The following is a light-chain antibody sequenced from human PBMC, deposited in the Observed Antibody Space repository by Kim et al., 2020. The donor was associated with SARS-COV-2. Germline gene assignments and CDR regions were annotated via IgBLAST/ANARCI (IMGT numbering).Light chain of an antibody. Sequence: AQGKTRRNTGGVNGKGGKSVHWYREKPGQAPVLVMYYDRDRPSGIPERFSGSNSGNTATLIISRVEAGDEADYYCQVWDISSDSVVFGGGTQLTVL. J-gene: IGLJ2*01. CDR3: QVWDISSDSVV. CDR1: GKGGKS. CDR2: YDR. V-gene: IGLV3-21*04.